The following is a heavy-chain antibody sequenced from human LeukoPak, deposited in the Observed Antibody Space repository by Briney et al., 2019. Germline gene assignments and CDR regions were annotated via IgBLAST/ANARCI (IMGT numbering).Heavy chain of an antibody. J-gene: IGHJ4*02. CDR1: GYTFTSYG. CDR3: ARDNSYGASFDY. Sequence: ASVKVSCKASGYTFTSYGISWVRQAPGQGLEWMGGIIPIFGTANYAQKFQGRVTITADESTSTAYMELSSLRSEDTAVYYCARDNSYGASFDYWGQGTLVTVSS. V-gene: IGHV1-69*13. D-gene: IGHD4/OR15-4a*01. CDR2: IIPIFGTA.